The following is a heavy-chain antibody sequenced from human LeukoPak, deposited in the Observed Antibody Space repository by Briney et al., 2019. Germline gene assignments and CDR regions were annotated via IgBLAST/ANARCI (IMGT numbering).Heavy chain of an antibody. CDR3: ARSGDLRLEWLFH. CDR2: IYYSGST. CDR1: GGSISSSSYY. Sequence: SETLSLTCTVSGGSISSSSYYWGWLRQPPGKGLEWIGSIYYSGSTYYNPSLKSRVTISVDTSKNQFSLKLSSVTAADTAVYYCARSGDLRLEWLFHWGQGTLVTVSS. D-gene: IGHD3-3*01. V-gene: IGHV4-39*01. J-gene: IGHJ4*02.